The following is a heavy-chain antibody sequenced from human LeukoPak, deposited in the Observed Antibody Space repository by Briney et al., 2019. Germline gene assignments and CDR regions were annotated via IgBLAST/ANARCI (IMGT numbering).Heavy chain of an antibody. J-gene: IGHJ4*02. Sequence: SETLSLTCTVSGGSISSSSYYWSWIRQPPGKGLEWIGYIYYSGSTNYNPSLKSRVTISVDTSKNQFSLKLGSVTAADTAVYYCARGFTRGYSFDYWGQGTLVTVSS. CDR3: ARGFTRGYSFDY. CDR2: IYYSGST. D-gene: IGHD5-18*01. CDR1: GGSISSSSYY. V-gene: IGHV4-61*01.